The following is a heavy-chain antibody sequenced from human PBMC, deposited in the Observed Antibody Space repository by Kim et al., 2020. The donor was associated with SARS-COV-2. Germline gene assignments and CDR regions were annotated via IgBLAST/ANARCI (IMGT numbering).Heavy chain of an antibody. Sequence: YYAVSVKGRFNISGDNSKNKLYLQMNSLRAEDTAVYYCAKWISGDQGSDFWGQGTLVTVSS. D-gene: IGHD2-2*03. V-gene: IGHV3-23*01. CDR3: AKWISGDQGSDF. J-gene: IGHJ4*02.